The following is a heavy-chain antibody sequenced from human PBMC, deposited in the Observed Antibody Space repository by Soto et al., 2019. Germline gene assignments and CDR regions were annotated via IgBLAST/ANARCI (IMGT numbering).Heavy chain of an antibody. V-gene: IGHV1-69*12. D-gene: IGHD3-22*01. CDR1: GGTFNSYA. CDR3: TRCGIRYHSIGYYLGIDGMDV. CDR2: TIPMFGTT. J-gene: IGHJ6*02. Sequence: QVQLVQSGAEVKKPESSVRVSCKASGGTFNSYAITWVRQAPGQGLEWMGGTIPMFGTTNYAEKFQGRATITADESTNTAYMELSSLRSEDTAVYYCTRCGIRYHSIGYYLGIDGMDVWGQGTTVIVSS.